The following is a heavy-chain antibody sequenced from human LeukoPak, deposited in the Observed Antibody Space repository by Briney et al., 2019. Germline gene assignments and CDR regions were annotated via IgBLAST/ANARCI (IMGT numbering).Heavy chain of an antibody. V-gene: IGHV4-39*07. CDR2: VSYSGTT. Sequence: SATLSLTCTVSGGSISSSYYWGWIRQLPGKGLEWIWSVSYSGTTYSNPSLKSRVTISVDTSRNQFSLKLTSVTVADTAVYYCARRPAGGGVYWGQGTLVTVSS. J-gene: IGHJ4*02. CDR3: ARRPAGGGVY. D-gene: IGHD2-8*02. CDR1: GGSISSSYY.